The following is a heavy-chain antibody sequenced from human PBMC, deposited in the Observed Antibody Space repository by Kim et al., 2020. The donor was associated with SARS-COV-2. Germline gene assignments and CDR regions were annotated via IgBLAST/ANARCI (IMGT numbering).Heavy chain of an antibody. V-gene: IGHV3-30*04. CDR1: GFTFSSYA. Sequence: GGSLRLSCAASGFTFSSYAMHWVRQAPGKGLEWVAVISYDGSNKYYADSVKGRFTISRDNSKNTLYLQMNSLRAEDTAVYYCARDGGYCSGGSCSGHSWFDPWGQGTLVTVSS. D-gene: IGHD2-15*01. CDR2: ISYDGSNK. J-gene: IGHJ5*02. CDR3: ARDGGYCSGGSCSGHSWFDP.